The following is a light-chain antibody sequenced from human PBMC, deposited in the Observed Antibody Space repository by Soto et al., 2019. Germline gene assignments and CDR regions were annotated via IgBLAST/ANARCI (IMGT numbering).Light chain of an antibody. CDR1: QSISNSY. V-gene: IGKV3D-20*02. J-gene: IGKJ5*01. CDR3: QQRSNWPIT. CDR2: GAS. Sequence: EIVLTQSPGTLSLSPGEGATLSCRASQSISNSYLAWYHQKPGQAPRLLIYGASSRATGIPARFSGSGSGTEFTLTISSLEPEDFAVYYCQQRSNWPITFGQGTRLEIK.